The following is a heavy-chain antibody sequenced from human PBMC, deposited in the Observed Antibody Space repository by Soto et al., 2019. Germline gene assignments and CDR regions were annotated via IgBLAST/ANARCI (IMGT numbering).Heavy chain of an antibody. CDR3: ARGYCGGGGCYLRRDAVDV. CDR1: GFTFSSYH. V-gene: IGHV3-21*01. Sequence: EVQLVESGGGLVVPGGSLSLSCVASGFTFSSYHMSWVRQAPGKGLEWVSSINPSSTHIYYADSVRGRFAISRDHSKNSLFLQRNGLRTADAAVYYWARGYCGGGGCYLRRDAVDVWGQGTLVTVSS. CDR2: INPSSTHI. J-gene: IGHJ3*01. D-gene: IGHD2-15*01.